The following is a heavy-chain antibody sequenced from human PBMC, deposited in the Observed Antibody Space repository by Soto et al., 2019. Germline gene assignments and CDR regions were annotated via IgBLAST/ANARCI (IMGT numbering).Heavy chain of an antibody. CDR2: ISYDGSNK. D-gene: IGHD5-18*01. J-gene: IGHJ4*02. CDR1: GFTFSSYG. CDR3: AKDRARRRYSYGIDY. Sequence: QVQLVESGGGVVQPGRSLRLSCAASGFTFSSYGMHWVRQAPGKGLEWVAVISYDGSNKYYADSVKGRFTISRDNSKNTLYLQMNSLRAEDTAVYYCAKDRARRRYSYGIDYWGQGTLVTVSS. V-gene: IGHV3-30*18.